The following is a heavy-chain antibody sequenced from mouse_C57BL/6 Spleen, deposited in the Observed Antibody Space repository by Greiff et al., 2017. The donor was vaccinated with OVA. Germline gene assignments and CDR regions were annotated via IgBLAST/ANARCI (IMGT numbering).Heavy chain of an antibody. CDR3: TRDTSSGYFDY. D-gene: IGHD3-2*02. CDR1: GFTFSSYA. CDR2: ISSGGDYI. J-gene: IGHJ2*01. V-gene: IGHV5-9-1*02. Sequence: EVQRVESGEGLVKPGGSLKLSCAASGFTFSSYAMSWVRQTPEKRLEWVAYISSGGDYIYYADTVKGRFTISRDNARNTLYLQMSSLKSEDTAMYYCTRDTSSGYFDYWGQGTTLTVSS.